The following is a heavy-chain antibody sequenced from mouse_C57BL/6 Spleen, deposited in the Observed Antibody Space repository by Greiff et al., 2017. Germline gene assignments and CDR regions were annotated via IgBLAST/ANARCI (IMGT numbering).Heavy chain of an antibody. V-gene: IGHV1-61*01. Sequence: QVQLQQPGAELVRPGSSVKLSCKASGYTFTSYWMDWVKQRPGQGLEWIGNIYPSDSETHYNQKFKDNATLTVDTSYITAYMQLSSLTSEDSAVYYFARRGGNYEYFDVWGTGTTVTVSS. CDR1: GYTFTSYW. CDR2: IYPSDSET. J-gene: IGHJ1*03. CDR3: ARRGGNYEYFDV. D-gene: IGHD2-1*01.